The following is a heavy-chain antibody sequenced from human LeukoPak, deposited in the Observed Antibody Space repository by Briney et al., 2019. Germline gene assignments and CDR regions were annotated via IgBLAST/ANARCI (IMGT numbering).Heavy chain of an antibody. Sequence: ASVKVSCKASGGTFSSYAISWVRQAPGQGLEWMGGIIPIFGTANYAQKFQGRVTITADKSTSTAYMELSSLRSEDTAVYYCARAGDYYDSSGPYDAFDIWGQGTMVTVSS. CDR1: GGTFSSYA. V-gene: IGHV1-69*06. J-gene: IGHJ3*02. D-gene: IGHD3-22*01. CDR2: IIPIFGTA. CDR3: ARAGDYYDSSGPYDAFDI.